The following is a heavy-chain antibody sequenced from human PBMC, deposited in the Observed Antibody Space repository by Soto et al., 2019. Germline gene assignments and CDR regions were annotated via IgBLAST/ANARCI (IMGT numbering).Heavy chain of an antibody. J-gene: IGHJ5*02. CDR2: IHSTGTT. CDR3: ARLQSHGYSDH. Sequence: PSETLSLTCTFFGGSISGYYWTWFRQPPGKGLEWIAYIHSTGTTNYNPSLKSRVTISVDTSKNQFALDLTSVTAADTAVYYCARLQSHGYSDHWGQGTLVTVSS. CDR1: GGSISGYY. V-gene: IGHV4-59*01. D-gene: IGHD5-12*01.